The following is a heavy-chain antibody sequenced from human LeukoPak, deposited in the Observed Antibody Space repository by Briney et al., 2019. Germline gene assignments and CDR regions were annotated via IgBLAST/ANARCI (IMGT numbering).Heavy chain of an antibody. J-gene: IGHJ4*02. CDR3: ARDYDSSGYYTHPDY. V-gene: IGHV3-33*01. CDR2: IWYDGSNK. CDR1: GFTFSSYG. Sequence: GGSLRLSCAASGFTFSSYGMHWVRQAPGKGLEWVAVIWYDGSNKYYADSVKGRFTISRDNSKNTLYLQMNSLRAEDTAVYYCARDYDSSGYYTHPDYWGQGTLVTVSS. D-gene: IGHD3-22*01.